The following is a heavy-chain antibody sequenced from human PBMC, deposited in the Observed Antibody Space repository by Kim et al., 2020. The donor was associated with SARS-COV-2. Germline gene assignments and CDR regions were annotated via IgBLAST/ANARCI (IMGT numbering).Heavy chain of an antibody. Sequence: ASVKVSCKASGYTFTGYYMHWVRQAPGQGLEWMGWINPNSGGTNYAQKFQGRVTMTRDTSISTAYMELSRLRSDDTAVYYCARVAVYSSSWYAWFDPWGQGTLVTVSS. CDR1: GYTFTGYY. J-gene: IGHJ5*02. V-gene: IGHV1-2*02. D-gene: IGHD6-13*01. CDR2: INPNSGGT. CDR3: ARVAVYSSSWYAWFDP.